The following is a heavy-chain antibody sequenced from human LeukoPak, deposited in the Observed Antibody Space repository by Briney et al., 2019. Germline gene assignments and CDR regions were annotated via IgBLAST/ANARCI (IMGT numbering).Heavy chain of an antibody. J-gene: IGHJ5*02. CDR1: GFTFSNFD. Sequence: GGSLRLSCAASGFTFSNFDMHWVRQAPGKGLEWVAVISYDGSNKYYADSVKGRFTISRDNSKNTLYLQMNSLRAEDTAVYYCAKDASTWVTGNWFDPWGQGTLVTVSS. V-gene: IGHV3-30*18. D-gene: IGHD5/OR15-5a*01. CDR2: ISYDGSNK. CDR3: AKDASTWVTGNWFDP.